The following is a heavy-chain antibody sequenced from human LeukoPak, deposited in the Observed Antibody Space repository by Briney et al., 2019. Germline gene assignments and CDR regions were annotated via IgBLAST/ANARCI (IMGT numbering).Heavy chain of an antibody. V-gene: IGHV1-46*01. J-gene: IGHJ4*02. CDR2: INSSGGST. D-gene: IGHD2-15*01. CDR1: GYTFTTYY. Sequence: GASVKVSSKASGYTFTTYYFHWVRQAPGQGLEWMGIINSSGGSTSYAQKFQDRVTMTRDTSTSTLYMELTSLRSEDTAVYYCARDVSGGNCLFDYWGQGTLVTVSS. CDR3: ARDVSGGNCLFDY.